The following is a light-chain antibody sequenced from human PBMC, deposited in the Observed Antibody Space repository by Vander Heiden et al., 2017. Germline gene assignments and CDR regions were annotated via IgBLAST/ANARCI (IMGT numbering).Light chain of an antibody. Sequence: QSVLTPPPSVSGAPGQRVTIPCTGSSSNIGAGYDVHWYQQLPGTAPKLLIFGNSNRPSGVPDRFSGSKSGTSASLAITGLQAEDEADYYCQSYDSSLSGSVFGGGTKVTAL. CDR3: QSYDSSLSGSV. J-gene: IGLJ3*02. V-gene: IGLV1-40*01. CDR2: GNS. CDR1: SSNIGAGYD.